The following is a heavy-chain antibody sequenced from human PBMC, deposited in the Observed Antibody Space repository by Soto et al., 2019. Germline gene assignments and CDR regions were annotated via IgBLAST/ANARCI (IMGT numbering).Heavy chain of an antibody. J-gene: IGHJ4*02. CDR3: ARRYGGNFDY. V-gene: IGHV4-31*03. CDR1: GVSIRGSVSRYY. D-gene: IGHD2-15*01. Sequence: ASETLSLTCTVSGVSIRGSVSRYYWSWIRQPPGKGLEWIGYIYYSGSTYYNPSLKSRVTISVDTSKNQFSLKLSSVTAADTAGYYCARRYGGNFDYWGQGTLVTVSS. CDR2: IYYSGST.